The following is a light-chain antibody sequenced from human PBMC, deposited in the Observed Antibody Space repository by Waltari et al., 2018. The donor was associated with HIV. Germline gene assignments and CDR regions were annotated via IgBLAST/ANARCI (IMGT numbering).Light chain of an antibody. CDR1: QSLLYSSHNKNY. Sequence: DIVMTQSPDSLAVSLGERATINCKSSQSLLYSSHNKNYLAWYQQKPGQPPKLLIYWASTRESGVPERFSGSGSGTDFTLTISSLQAEDVAVYYCQQYYTIPLTFGGGTKVEIK. CDR3: QQYYTIPLT. CDR2: WAS. V-gene: IGKV4-1*01. J-gene: IGKJ4*01.